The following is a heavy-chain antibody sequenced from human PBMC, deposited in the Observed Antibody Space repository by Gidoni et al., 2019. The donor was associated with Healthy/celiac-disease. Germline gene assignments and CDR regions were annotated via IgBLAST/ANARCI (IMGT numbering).Heavy chain of an antibody. Sequence: QLQLQESGPGLVKPSETLSLTCTVSGGSISSSSYYWGWIRQPPGTGLEWIGSIYYSGSTYYNPSLKSRVTRSVDTSKNQFSLKLSSVTAADTAVYYCARQYGLKRTTYYDFWSGYLTYYYGMDVWGQGTTVTVSS. V-gene: IGHV4-39*01. CDR3: ARQYGLKRTTYYDFWSGYLTYYYGMDV. D-gene: IGHD3-3*01. CDR1: GGSISSSSYY. CDR2: IYYSGST. J-gene: IGHJ6*02.